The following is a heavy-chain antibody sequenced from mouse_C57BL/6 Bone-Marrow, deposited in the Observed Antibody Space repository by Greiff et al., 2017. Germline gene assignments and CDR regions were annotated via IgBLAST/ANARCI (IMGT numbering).Heavy chain of an antibody. CDR2: INPYNGGT. CDR3: ARGHYYGNFAFAY. J-gene: IGHJ3*01. D-gene: IGHD2-1*01. Sequence: EVQLQQSGPVLVKPGASVKMSCKASGYTFTDYYMNWVKQSHGKSLEWIGVINPYNGGTSYNQKFKGKATLTVDKSSSTAYMELSSLTSEDSAVYYCARGHYYGNFAFAYWGQATLVTVSA. V-gene: IGHV1-19*01. CDR1: GYTFTDYY.